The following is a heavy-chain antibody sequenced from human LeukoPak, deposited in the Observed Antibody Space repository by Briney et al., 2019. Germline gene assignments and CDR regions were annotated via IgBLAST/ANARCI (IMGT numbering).Heavy chain of an antibody. J-gene: IGHJ4*02. Sequence: LGESLKISCKGSGYRFTTYCIGWVRQTPGKGLEWMGIIYPGDSDTRYNPSFQGQVTISADKSISTAYLQWSSLKASDTAIYYCARSSGTYEYYFDYWGQGTLVTVSS. CDR2: IYPGDSDT. CDR1: GYRFTTYC. V-gene: IGHV5-51*01. D-gene: IGHD2-15*01. CDR3: ARSSGTYEYYFDY.